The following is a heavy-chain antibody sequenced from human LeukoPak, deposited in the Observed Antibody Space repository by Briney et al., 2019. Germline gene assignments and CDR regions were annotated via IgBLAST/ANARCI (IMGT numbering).Heavy chain of an antibody. CDR2: IYYSGST. V-gene: IGHV4-39*01. CDR3: ARHGIIYDSSGYYSDY. D-gene: IGHD3-22*01. J-gene: IGHJ4*02. CDR1: GGSISSSSYY. Sequence: SETLSLTCTVSGGSISSSSYYWGWIRQPPGKGLEWIGSIYYSGSTYYNPSPKSRVTVSVDTSKNQFSLKLSSVTAADTAVYYCARHGIIYDSSGYYSDYWGQGTLVTVSS.